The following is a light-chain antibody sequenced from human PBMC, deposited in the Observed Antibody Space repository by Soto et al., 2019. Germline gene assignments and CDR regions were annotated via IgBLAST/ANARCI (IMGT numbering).Light chain of an antibody. CDR2: AAS. J-gene: IGKJ3*01. Sequence: DIQMTQSPSSLSASVGDSVTITCRARQDSRNFAAGYQQKPWKAPNLQIYAASTLQSRVPSRFSGSGSGTDCTLTISSLQPEDVATYSCQKYSSVPVFGPGTKVELK. CDR1: QDSRNF. V-gene: IGKV1-27*01. CDR3: QKYSSVPV.